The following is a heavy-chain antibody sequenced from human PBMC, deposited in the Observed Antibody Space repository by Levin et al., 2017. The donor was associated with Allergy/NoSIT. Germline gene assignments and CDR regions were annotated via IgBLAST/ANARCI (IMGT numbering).Heavy chain of an antibody. J-gene: IGHJ4*02. Sequence: SCAASTFNFRTYSMNWVRQAPGKGLEWVSSISGSSSYIDYADSVRGRFTISRDNANNSLYLQMSGLRADDTAVYYCVGGGVGGTYPFDSWGQGTLVTVSS. D-gene: IGHD1-1*01. CDR1: TFNFRTYS. V-gene: IGHV3-21*01. CDR2: ISGSSSYI. CDR3: VGGGVGGTYPFDS.